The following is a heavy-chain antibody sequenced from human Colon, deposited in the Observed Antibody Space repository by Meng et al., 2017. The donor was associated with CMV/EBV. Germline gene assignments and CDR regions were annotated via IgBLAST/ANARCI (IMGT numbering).Heavy chain of an antibody. CDR3: ARDSGYDAPFDY. Sequence: CTVSGGSLSGGDFYWNWIRQQPGKGLEWIGYIYYSGTTYYNPSRKSRAMISLDKSKNQFSLNLSSVTAADTAVYFCARDSGYDAPFDYWGQGTLVTVSS. CDR2: IYYSGTT. CDR1: GGSLSGGDFY. J-gene: IGHJ4*02. V-gene: IGHV4-31*03. D-gene: IGHD5-12*01.